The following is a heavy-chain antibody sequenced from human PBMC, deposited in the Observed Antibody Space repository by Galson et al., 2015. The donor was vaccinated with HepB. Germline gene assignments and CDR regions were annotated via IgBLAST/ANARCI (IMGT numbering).Heavy chain of an antibody. CDR3: ARGEIASRLDY. CDR2: INHSGDT. CDR1: GESFSGYY. J-gene: IGHJ4*02. Sequence: LSLTCAVFGESFSGYYWSWVRQPPGKGLEWIGEINHSGDTTYNPSLKTRVTISIDKSEDQFSLKLSSVTAADTAVYYCARGEIASRLDYLGPGSLVTVSS. D-gene: IGHD6-6*01. V-gene: IGHV4-34*01.